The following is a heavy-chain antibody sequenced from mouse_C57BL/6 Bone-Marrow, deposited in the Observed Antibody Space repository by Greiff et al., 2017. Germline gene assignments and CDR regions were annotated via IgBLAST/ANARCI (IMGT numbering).Heavy chain of an antibody. V-gene: IGHV10-1*01. CDR2: IRSKSNNYAN. J-gene: IGHJ3*01. Sequence: EVKLVESGGGLVQPKGSLKLSCAASGFSFNTYAMNWVRQAPGKGLEWVARIRSKSNNYANYYADSVKDRFTISRADSEIMLYLQMNNLTTADTAMYYCMGREPWFAYWGQGTLVTVSA. CDR1: GFSFNTYA. CDR3: MGREPWFAY.